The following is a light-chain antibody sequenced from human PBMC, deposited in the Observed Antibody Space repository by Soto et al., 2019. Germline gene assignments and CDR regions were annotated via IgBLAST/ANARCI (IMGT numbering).Light chain of an antibody. Sequence: IVMTQSPATLSVSPGERATLSCRASQSVGNYLAWYRQKRGQTHRLLIYGASTRATGIPARFGGSGSGSEFSLTISSLQSEDFAVYYCQQYSFWPPTFCQGTKLEI. CDR3: QQYSFWPPT. CDR2: GAS. V-gene: IGKV3-15*01. CDR1: QSVGNY. J-gene: IGKJ2*01.